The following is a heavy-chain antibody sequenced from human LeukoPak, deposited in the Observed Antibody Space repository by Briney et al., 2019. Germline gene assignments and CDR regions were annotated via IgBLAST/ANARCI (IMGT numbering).Heavy chain of an antibody. D-gene: IGHD2-21*02. Sequence: ASVKVSCKASGYTFTSYGISWVRQAPGQGLEWMGRISAYNGNTNYAQKLQGRVTMTTDTSTSTAYMELRSLRSDDTAVYYCARDLCGGDCYSGWFDPWGQGTLVTVSS. CDR1: GYTFTSYG. J-gene: IGHJ5*02. CDR3: ARDLCGGDCYSGWFDP. CDR2: ISAYNGNT. V-gene: IGHV1-18*01.